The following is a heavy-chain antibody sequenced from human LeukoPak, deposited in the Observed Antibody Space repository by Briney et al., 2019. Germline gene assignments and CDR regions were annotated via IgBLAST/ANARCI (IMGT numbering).Heavy chain of an antibody. CDR2: IIYSRRT. V-gene: IGHV4-59*08. J-gene: IGHJ4*02. CDR1: GGSISSYY. CDR3: ARHARHHYYDTSAPFDY. Sequence: SETLSLTCTVSGGSISSYYWSWIRQPPGKGLEWIGYIIYSRRTNHNPSLKSRVTISVDTSKNQFSLKLSSVTAADTAVYYCARHARHHYYDTSAPFDYWGQGTLVTVS. D-gene: IGHD3-22*01.